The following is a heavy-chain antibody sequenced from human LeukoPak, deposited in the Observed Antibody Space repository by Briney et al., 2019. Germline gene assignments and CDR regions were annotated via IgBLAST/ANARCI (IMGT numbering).Heavy chain of an antibody. CDR2: IYYRGSA. J-gene: IGHJ4*02. CDR1: GGSISSYY. V-gene: IGHV4-59*01. CDR3: ARGGNYYTSGSYLGF. D-gene: IGHD3-10*01. Sequence: PSETLSLTCTVSGGSISSYYWSWIRQPPGKGLEWIGYIYYRGSANHNPSLKSRVTISVDTSKNQFSLTLNSVTAADTAVYYCARGGNYYTSGSYLGFWGQGTLVTVSS.